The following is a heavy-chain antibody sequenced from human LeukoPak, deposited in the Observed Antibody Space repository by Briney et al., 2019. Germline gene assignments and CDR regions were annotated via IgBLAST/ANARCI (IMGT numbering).Heavy chain of an antibody. D-gene: IGHD6-13*01. CDR3: ASFAAAAGIR. Sequence: GSLRLSCAASGFTFSSYSMNWVRQPPGKGLEWIGEIYHSGSTNYNPSLKSRVTISVDKSKNEFSLKLSSVTAADTAVYYCASFAAAAGIRWGQGTLVTVSS. J-gene: IGHJ4*02. V-gene: IGHV4-4*02. CDR2: IYHSGST. CDR1: GFTFSSYSM.